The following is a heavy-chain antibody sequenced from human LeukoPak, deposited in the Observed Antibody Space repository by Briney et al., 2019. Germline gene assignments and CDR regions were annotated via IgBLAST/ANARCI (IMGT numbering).Heavy chain of an antibody. J-gene: IGHJ6*03. CDR3: ARSGRFLEWSYMDV. V-gene: IGHV1-69*05. D-gene: IGHD3-3*01. CDR1: GGTFSSYA. CDR2: IIPIFGTA. Sequence: SVKVSCKASGGTFSSYAISWVRQPPGQGLEWMGGIIPIFGTANYAQKFQGRVTITTDESTSTAYMELSSLKSEDTAVYYCARSGRFLEWSYMDVWGKGTTVTVSS.